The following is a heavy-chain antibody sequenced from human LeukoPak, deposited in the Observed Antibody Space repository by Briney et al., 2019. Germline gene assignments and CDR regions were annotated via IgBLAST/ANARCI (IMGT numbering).Heavy chain of an antibody. J-gene: IGHJ3*02. Sequence: SQTLSLTCALSGDSVSSNSAAWNWIRQSPSRGLEWLGRTYYRSKLYNDYAVSVKSRITINPDTSKNQFSLQLNSVTPEDTAVYYCARDHNLGYCSGGSCYLYAFDIWGQGTMVTVSS. V-gene: IGHV6-1*01. D-gene: IGHD2-15*01. CDR3: ARDHNLGYCSGGSCYLYAFDI. CDR2: TYYRSKLYN. CDR1: GDSVSSNSAA.